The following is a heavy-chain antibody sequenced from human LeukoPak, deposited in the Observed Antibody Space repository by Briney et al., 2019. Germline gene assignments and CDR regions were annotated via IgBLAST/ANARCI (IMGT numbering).Heavy chain of an antibody. J-gene: IGHJ5*02. Sequence: GGSLRLSCAASGFTFSSYAMSWVRQAPGKGLEWVAAIWYDGSNQDQADSVKGRFTVSRDNSKNTLYLQMNSLRGEDTAVYYCARGAWYSVDPWGQGTLVTVSS. V-gene: IGHV3-33*08. D-gene: IGHD1-26*01. CDR2: IWYDGSNQ. CDR1: GFTFSSYA. CDR3: ARGAWYSVDP.